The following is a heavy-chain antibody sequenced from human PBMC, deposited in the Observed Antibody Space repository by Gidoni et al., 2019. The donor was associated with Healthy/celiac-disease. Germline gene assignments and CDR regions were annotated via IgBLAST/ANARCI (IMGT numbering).Heavy chain of an antibody. CDR1: GFTFTSYA. CDR3: ARGSGGYANNWFDP. D-gene: IGHD5-12*01. J-gene: IGHJ5*02. Sequence: QVQLVQSGAEVKKPGASVKVSCKASGFTFTSYAMHWVRQAPGQRLEWMGWINAGNGNTKYSQKFQGRVTITRDTSASTAYMELSSLRSEDTAVYYCARGSGGYANNWFDPWGQGTLVTVSS. V-gene: IGHV1-3*01. CDR2: INAGNGNT.